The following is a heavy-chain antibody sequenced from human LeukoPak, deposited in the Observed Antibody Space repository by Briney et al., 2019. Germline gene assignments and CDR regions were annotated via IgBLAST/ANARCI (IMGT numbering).Heavy chain of an antibody. CDR3: ARVHYYGSGSFSFDY. J-gene: IGHJ4*02. V-gene: IGHV3-66*01. CDR1: GFSVSSNY. CDR2: IYSDGST. Sequence: GGSLRLSCAASGFSVSSNYMSWVRQAPGKGLEWVSVIYSDGSTYYADSVKGRFTISRDYSKNTLFLHVNSLRAEDTAVYYCARVHYYGSGSFSFDYWGQGTLVTVSS. D-gene: IGHD3-10*01.